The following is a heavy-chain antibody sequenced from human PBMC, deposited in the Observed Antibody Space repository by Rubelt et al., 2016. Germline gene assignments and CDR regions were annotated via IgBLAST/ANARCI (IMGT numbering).Heavy chain of an antibody. CDR2: IYWDDNK. D-gene: IGHD1-1*01. V-gene: IGHV2-5*02. J-gene: IGHJ3*02. Sequence: QITLKEYGPTLVKPTQTVMLTCTFSGFSLSTSGVGVGWIRQPPGKALEWLALIYWDDNKVYRPFLKNRPTIPKETSKNQVVLTMTNMDPVETATYYCAHSSDVEYNAFAIWGQGTMVTVSS. CDR3: AHSSDVEYNAFAI. CDR1: GFSLSTSGVG.